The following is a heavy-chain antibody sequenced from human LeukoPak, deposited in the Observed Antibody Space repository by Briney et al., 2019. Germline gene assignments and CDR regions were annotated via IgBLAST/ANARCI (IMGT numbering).Heavy chain of an antibody. Sequence: GASVKVSCKASGYTFTNYGISWVRQAPGQGLEWMGWISAYNGNTNYAQKLQGRVTMTTDTSTSTAYMELRSLRSDDTAVYYCARDRFGVLRYFDWLLILDYWGQGTLITVSS. CDR3: ARDRFGVLRYFDWLLILDY. CDR2: ISAYNGNT. J-gene: IGHJ4*02. D-gene: IGHD3-9*01. V-gene: IGHV1-18*01. CDR1: GYTFTNYG.